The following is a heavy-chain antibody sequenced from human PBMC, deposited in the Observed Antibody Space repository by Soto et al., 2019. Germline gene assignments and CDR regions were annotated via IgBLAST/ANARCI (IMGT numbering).Heavy chain of an antibody. V-gene: IGHV1-58*02. D-gene: IGHD2-15*01. CDR1: GFTFTSSA. Sequence: GASVKVSCKASGFTFTSSAMQWVRQARGQRLEWIGWIVVGSGNTNYAQKFQERVTITRDMSTSTAYMELSSLRSEDTAVYYCAADLYCSGGSGYSHAFDIWGQGTMVTVSS. CDR3: AADLYCSGGSGYSHAFDI. J-gene: IGHJ3*02. CDR2: IVVGSGNT.